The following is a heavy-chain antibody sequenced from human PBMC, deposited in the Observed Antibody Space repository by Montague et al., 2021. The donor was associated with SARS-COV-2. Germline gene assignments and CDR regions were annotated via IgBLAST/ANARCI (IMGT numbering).Heavy chain of an antibody. Sequence: SLRLSCAASGFTFRRYEMHWVRQPPGKGLQWVSYINTGGDTMFYADSVKGRFTTSRDDAKNSLFLQINSLRADGTGVYYCAAGGSINYWGQGTLVTVSP. V-gene: IGHV3-48*03. CDR2: INTGGDTM. CDR3: AAGGSINY. J-gene: IGHJ4*02. D-gene: IGHD3-10*01. CDR1: GFTFRRYE.